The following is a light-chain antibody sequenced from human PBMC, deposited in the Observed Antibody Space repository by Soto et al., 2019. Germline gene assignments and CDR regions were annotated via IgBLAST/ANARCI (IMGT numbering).Light chain of an antibody. J-gene: IGLJ1*01. V-gene: IGLV1-47*01. CDR1: RSNIGNNY. CDR2: GDN. CDR3: AAWDDSLSVYFV. Sequence: QSVLTQPPSASGTPGQRLTISCSGSRSNIGNNYVYWYQQLPGTAPKLLIYGDNQRPSGVPDRFSGSKSGTSAFLAISGLRSEDEAVYSCAAWDDSLSVYFVFGTGTKVTVL.